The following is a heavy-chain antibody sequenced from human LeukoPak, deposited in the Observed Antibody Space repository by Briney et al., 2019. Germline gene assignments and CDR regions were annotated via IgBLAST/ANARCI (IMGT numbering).Heavy chain of an antibody. CDR3: ARMIVATIRIGVYFYHGMDV. V-gene: IGHV4-4*02. CDR2: IYHSGST. J-gene: IGHJ6*02. CDR1: GGSISSSNW. Sequence: ASETLSLTCAVSGGSISSSNWWSWVRQPPGKGLEWIGEIYHSGSTNYNPSLKSRVTISVDKSKNQFSLKLSSVTAADTAVYYCARMIVATIRIGVYFYHGMDVWGQGTTVTVSS. D-gene: IGHD5-12*01.